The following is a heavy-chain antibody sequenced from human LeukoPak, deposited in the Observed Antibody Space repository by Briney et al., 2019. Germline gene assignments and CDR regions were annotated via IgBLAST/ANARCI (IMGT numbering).Heavy chain of an antibody. J-gene: IGHJ5*02. CDR3: AKETASGMWGNWFDP. CDR2: ISSAGGST. V-gene: IGHV3-23*01. D-gene: IGHD1-1*01. Sequence: GGSLRLSCAASGFTFSTYAMNWVRQAPGKGLDWASGISSAGGSTYYADSVKGRFTISRDNSKNTLYLQMDSLRAEDTAVYYCAKETASGMWGNWFDPWGQGTLVTVSS. CDR1: GFTFSTYA.